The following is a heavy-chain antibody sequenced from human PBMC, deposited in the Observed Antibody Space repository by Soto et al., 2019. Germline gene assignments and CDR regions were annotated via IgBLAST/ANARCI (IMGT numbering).Heavy chain of an antibody. V-gene: IGHV4-34*01. CDR3: ARLGYCSGGSCYPPPRGMDV. CDR1: GVSFSGYY. D-gene: IGHD2-15*01. CDR2: INHSGST. J-gene: IGHJ6*02. Sequence: PSETLSLTCAVYGVSFSGYYWSWIRQPPGKGLEWIGEINHSGSTNYNPSLKSRVTISVDTSKNQFSLKLSSVTAADTAVYYCARLGYCSGGSCYPPPRGMDVWGQGTTVTVSS.